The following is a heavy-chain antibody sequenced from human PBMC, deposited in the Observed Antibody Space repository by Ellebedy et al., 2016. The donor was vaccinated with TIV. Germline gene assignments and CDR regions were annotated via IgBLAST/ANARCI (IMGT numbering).Heavy chain of an antibody. CDR2: ISGGGDNR. D-gene: IGHD6-19*01. Sequence: GGSLRLSCAASGFTFSDYYMSWIRQAPGKGLEWLSVISGGGDNRYNADSVRGRFAITRDNSKNTLYLQMNSLRAEDTAVYYCAGGISVAGTSLGFWGQGTLVTVSS. V-gene: IGHV3-23*01. J-gene: IGHJ4*02. CDR3: AGGISVAGTSLGF. CDR1: GFTFSDYY.